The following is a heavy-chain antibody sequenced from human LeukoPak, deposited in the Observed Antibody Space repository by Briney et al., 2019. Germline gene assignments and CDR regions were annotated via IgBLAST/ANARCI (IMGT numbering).Heavy chain of an antibody. CDR1: GGTVSSDG. CDR3: ARGPTVVTPRDKISYYQHYIDV. Sequence: ASVKVSCKASGGTVSSDGFSWVRQAPGQGLEWMGGIIPLFGTTNYAQKFQDRITITADKSTNTVYVELTSLTSADTAVYYCARGPTVVTPRDKISYYQHYIDVWGKGTTVIVSS. CDR2: IIPLFGTT. J-gene: IGHJ6*03. D-gene: IGHD4-23*01. V-gene: IGHV1-69*06.